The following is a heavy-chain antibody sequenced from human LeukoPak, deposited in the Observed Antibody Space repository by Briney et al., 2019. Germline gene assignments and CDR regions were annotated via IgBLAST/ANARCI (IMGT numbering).Heavy chain of an antibody. V-gene: IGHV4-39*07. J-gene: IGHJ6*03. Sequence: WVRQAPGKGLEWIGSIYYSGSTYYNPSLKSRVTISVDTSKNQFSLKLSSVTAADTAVYYCARGGYSYGGYYYYYYMDVWGKGTTVTVSS. D-gene: IGHD5-18*01. CDR3: ARGGYSYGGYYYYYYMDV. CDR2: IYYSGST.